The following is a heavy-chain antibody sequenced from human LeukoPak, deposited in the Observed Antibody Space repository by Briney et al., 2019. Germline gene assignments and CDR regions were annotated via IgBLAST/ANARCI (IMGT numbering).Heavy chain of an antibody. CDR1: GYTFTSYG. CDR3: ARKGKSRYSGYASHQQKDYYMDV. D-gene: IGHD5-12*01. Sequence: GASVKVSCKASGYTFTSYGISWVRQAPGQGLEWMGWTSAYNGNTNYAQKLQGRVTMTTDTSTSTAYMELRSLRSDDTAVYYCARKGKSRYSGYASHQQKDYYMDVWGKGTTVTVSS. V-gene: IGHV1-18*01. CDR2: TSAYNGNT. J-gene: IGHJ6*03.